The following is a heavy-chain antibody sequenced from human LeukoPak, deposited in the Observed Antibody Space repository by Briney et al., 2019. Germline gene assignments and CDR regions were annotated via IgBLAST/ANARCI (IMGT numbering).Heavy chain of an antibody. Sequence: GGSLRLSCAASGFTFSSYWMSWVRQAPGKGLEWVANINQDGSEKFFVDSVKGRFTISRDAKNSLYLQMNSLRAEDTAVYYCARDVWFGDYRWFDPWGQGTLVIVSS. CDR3: ARDVWFGDYRWFDP. V-gene: IGHV3-7*05. D-gene: IGHD3-10*01. CDR1: GFTFSSYW. J-gene: IGHJ5*02. CDR2: INQDGSEK.